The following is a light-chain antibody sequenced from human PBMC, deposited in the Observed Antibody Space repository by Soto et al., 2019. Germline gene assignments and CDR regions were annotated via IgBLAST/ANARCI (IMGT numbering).Light chain of an antibody. V-gene: IGLV2-14*01. J-gene: IGLJ1*01. CDR1: SGDVGAYNY. Sequence: QSALTQPASVSGSPGQSITISCTGTSGDVGAYNYVSWYQQHPGKAPRLIIYDVSNRPSGASNRFSGSKSGNTASLTISGLQAEDEADYYCSSFTNTYSYVFGTGTKLTVL. CDR3: SSFTNTYSYV. CDR2: DVS.